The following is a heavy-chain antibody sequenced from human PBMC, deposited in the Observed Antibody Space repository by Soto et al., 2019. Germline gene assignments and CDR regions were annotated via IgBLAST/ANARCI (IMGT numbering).Heavy chain of an antibody. CDR3: AKGSLFFIAAAGRAFDI. Sequence: GSLRLSCAASGFTFSSYAMSWVRQAPGKGLEWVSAISGSGGSTYYADSVKGRFTISRDNSKNTLYLQMNSLRAEDTAVYYCAKGSLFFIAAAGRAFDIWGQGTMVTVSS. V-gene: IGHV3-23*01. J-gene: IGHJ3*02. D-gene: IGHD6-13*01. CDR2: ISGSGGST. CDR1: GFTFSSYA.